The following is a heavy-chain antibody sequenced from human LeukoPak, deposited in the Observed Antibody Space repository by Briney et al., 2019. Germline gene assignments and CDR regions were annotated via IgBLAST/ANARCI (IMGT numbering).Heavy chain of an antibody. D-gene: IGHD3-22*01. J-gene: IGHJ4*02. CDR1: GFTFSSYW. Sequence: GGSLRLSCAASGFTFSSYWMNWVRQAPGKGLEGVANIKQDGSEKYYVDSVKGRFTISRENSKNTLYLQMNSLRAVDTAVYYCAKSYYYDKLAYYWGQGTLVTVSS. CDR3: AKSYYYDKLAYY. V-gene: IGHV3-7*02. CDR2: IKQDGSEK.